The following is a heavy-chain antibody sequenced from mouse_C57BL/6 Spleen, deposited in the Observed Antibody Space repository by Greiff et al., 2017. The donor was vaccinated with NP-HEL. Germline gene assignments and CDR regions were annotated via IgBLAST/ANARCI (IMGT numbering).Heavy chain of an antibody. Sequence: VQLQQSGAELVKPGASVKISCKASGYAFSSCWMNWVKQRPGKGLEWIGQIYPGDGDTNYNGKFKGKATLTADKSSSTAYMQLSSLTSEDSAVYVWARCGGYYPDWYFDVWGTGTTDTVSS. CDR1: GYAFSSCW. V-gene: IGHV1-80*01. CDR3: ARCGGYYPDWYFDV. D-gene: IGHD2-3*01. J-gene: IGHJ1*03. CDR2: IYPGDGDT.